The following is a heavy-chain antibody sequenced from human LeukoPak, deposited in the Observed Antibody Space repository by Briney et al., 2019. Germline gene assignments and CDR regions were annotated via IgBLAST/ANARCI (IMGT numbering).Heavy chain of an antibody. D-gene: IGHD3-22*01. CDR3: ARAGYSYDYYYDSSGLGSFDL. CDR1: GASIKNNY. Sequence: SETLSLTCTVSGASIKNNYWSWIRQPPGKGLEWIGYGHYTGSTKYNPSLKSRVTISLDTSKSQFSLKLSSVTTADTAVYYCARAGYSYDYYYDSSGLGSFDLWGQGTLVTVSS. J-gene: IGHJ4*02. CDR2: GHYTGST. V-gene: IGHV4-59*01.